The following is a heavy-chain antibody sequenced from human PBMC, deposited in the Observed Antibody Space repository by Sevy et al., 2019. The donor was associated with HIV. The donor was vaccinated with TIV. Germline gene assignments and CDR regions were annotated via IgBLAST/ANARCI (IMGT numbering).Heavy chain of an antibody. V-gene: IGHV1-69*13. CDR2: IIPIFGTA. Sequence: GASVKVSCKASGGTFSSYAISWVRQAPGQGLEWMGGIIPIFGTANYAQKFQGRVTITADESTSTAYMELSSLRSEDTAVYYCARETGEGENWFDPWGQGTLVTVSS. D-gene: IGHD3-10*01. CDR3: ARETGEGENWFDP. CDR1: GGTFSSYA. J-gene: IGHJ5*02.